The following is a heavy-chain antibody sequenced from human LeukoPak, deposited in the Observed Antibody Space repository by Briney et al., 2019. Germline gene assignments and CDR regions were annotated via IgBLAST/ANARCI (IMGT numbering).Heavy chain of an antibody. V-gene: IGHV4-39*01. CDR2: IYYSGST. CDR3: GRIPGYGRYYYYMDV. Sequence: SETLSLTCTVSGGSISSSSYYWGWIRQPPGKGLEWIGSIYYSGSTYYNPSLKSRVTISVDTSKNQFSLKLSSVTAADTAVYYCGRIPGYGRYYYYMDVWGKGTTVTVSS. D-gene: IGHD5-18*01. CDR1: GGSISSSSYY. J-gene: IGHJ6*03.